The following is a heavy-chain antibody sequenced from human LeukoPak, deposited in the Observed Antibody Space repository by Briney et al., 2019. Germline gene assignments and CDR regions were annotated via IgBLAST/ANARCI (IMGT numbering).Heavy chain of an antibody. CDR1: GFTLSNYI. Sequence: GGSLRLSCAASGFTLSNYIMNWVRQAPGKGLEWVSFISTSSSDIYYADSVKGRFTISRDNAKNSLYLQMNSLRAEDTAVYYCARMTGASRNFDYWGQGTLVTVSS. V-gene: IGHV3-21*06. J-gene: IGHJ4*02. CDR3: ARMTGASRNFDY. D-gene: IGHD1-14*01. CDR2: ISTSSSDI.